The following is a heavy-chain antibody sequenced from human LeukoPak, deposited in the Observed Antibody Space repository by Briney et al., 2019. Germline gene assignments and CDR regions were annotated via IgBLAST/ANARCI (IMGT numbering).Heavy chain of an antibody. V-gene: IGHV3-9*01. Sequence: GGSLRLSCAASGFTFDDYAMHWVRQAPGKGLEWVSGISWNSGSIGYADSVKGRFTISRDNAKNSLYLQMNSLRAEDTALYYCAKSPDQHFDYWGQGTLVTVSS. CDR1: GFTFDDYA. J-gene: IGHJ4*02. CDR3: AKSPDQHFDY. CDR2: ISWNSGSI.